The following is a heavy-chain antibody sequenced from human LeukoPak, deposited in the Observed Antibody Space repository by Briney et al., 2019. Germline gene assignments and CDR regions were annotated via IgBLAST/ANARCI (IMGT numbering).Heavy chain of an antibody. CDR3: ARGKGPRDAFDI. CDR2: IYYSGST. V-gene: IGHV4-59*01. Sequence: PSETLSLTCTVSGGYISSYYWSWLRQPPGKGLEWIGYIYYSGSTNYNPSHKSRVTISVDTSKNQFSLKLSSVTAADTAVYYCARGKGPRDAFDIWGQGTMVTVSS. CDR1: GGYISSYY. J-gene: IGHJ3*02.